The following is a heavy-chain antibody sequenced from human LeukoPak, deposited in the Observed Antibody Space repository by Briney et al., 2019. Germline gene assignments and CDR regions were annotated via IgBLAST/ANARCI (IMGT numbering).Heavy chain of an antibody. CDR1: GFTFSGYA. D-gene: IGHD6-13*01. Sequence: GGSLRLSCAASGFTFSGYAMHWVRQAPGKGLEWVAVISYDGSNKYYADSVKGRFTISRDNSKNTLYLQMNSLRAEDTAVYYCARDPPNSSSWYIGLTYYYYGMDVWGQGTTVTVSS. J-gene: IGHJ6*02. V-gene: IGHV3-30*04. CDR2: ISYDGSNK. CDR3: ARDPPNSSSWYIGLTYYYYGMDV.